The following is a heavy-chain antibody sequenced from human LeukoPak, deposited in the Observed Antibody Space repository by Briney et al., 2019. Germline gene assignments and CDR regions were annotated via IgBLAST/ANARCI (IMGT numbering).Heavy chain of an antibody. CDR1: GYSISSGYY. J-gene: IGHJ4*02. CDR2: IYHSGST. CDR3: ARRRWDADY. V-gene: IGHV4-38-2*01. Sequence: PSETLSLTCAVAGYSISSGYYWGWIRQPPGKGLEWIGSIYHSGSTYYNPSLKSRVTISVDTSKNQFSLKLSSVTAADTAVYHCARRRWDADYRGQGTPVTVSS. D-gene: IGHD1-26*01.